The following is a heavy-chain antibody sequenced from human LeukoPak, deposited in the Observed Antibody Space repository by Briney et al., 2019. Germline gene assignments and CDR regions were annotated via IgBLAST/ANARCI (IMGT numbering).Heavy chain of an antibody. CDR2: ISSSSSYI. Sequence: GGSLRLSRAAPGFTLPSHSMNWGRPAPREGGAWGSSISSSSSYIYYADSVKGRFTISRDNAKNSLYLQMNSLRAEDTAVYYCAAAGDYYYYYGMDVWGQGTTVTVSS. CDR1: GFTLPSHS. CDR3: AAAGDYYYYYGMDV. D-gene: IGHD6-13*01. J-gene: IGHJ6*02. V-gene: IGHV3-21*01.